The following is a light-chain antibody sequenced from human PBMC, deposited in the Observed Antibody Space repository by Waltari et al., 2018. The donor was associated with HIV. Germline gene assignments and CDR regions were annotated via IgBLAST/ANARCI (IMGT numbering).Light chain of an antibody. Sequence: DIVMTQSPAILSVSPGERVTLSCRASQGVGSNLAWYQQKVGQAPRRLIYGAATRAAEIPGRCSGSGSGTDFTLTIDSLQSEDFATYYCQQYNIRPRGNTFGQGTKLQIK. CDR2: GAA. V-gene: IGKV3-15*01. CDR3: QQYNIRPRGNT. CDR1: QGVGSN. J-gene: IGKJ2*01.